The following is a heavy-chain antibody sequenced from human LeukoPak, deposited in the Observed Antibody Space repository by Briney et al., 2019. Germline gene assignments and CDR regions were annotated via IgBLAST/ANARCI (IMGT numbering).Heavy chain of an antibody. V-gene: IGHV1-18*01. D-gene: IGHD2-8*01. Sequence: GASVKVSCEASGYTFTTYGIGWVRQAPGQGLEWMGWISGYNGNTNYAQKFQGRVTMTTDTSMSTAYMELRSLRSDDTAVYYCARTSHESVLYWSDPWGQGTLVNVSS. CDR1: GYTFTTYG. CDR3: ARTSHESVLYWSDP. J-gene: IGHJ5*02. CDR2: ISGYNGNT.